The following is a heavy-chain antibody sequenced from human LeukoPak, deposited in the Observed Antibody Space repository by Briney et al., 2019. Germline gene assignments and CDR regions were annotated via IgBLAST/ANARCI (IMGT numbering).Heavy chain of an antibody. CDR1: GFTFYMYA. V-gene: IGHV3-23*01. CDR3: AKDRPNFHENSGHYYRRDGDS. J-gene: IGHJ5*01. CDR2: MCGTAGCT. D-gene: IGHD3-22*01. Sequence: GGSLRLSCQASGFTFYMYAMSWVRQAPGKGLEWVASMCGTAGCTFYPDSVKGRFTISRDNSKNVLYLRMNSLTAEDTAIYYCAKDRPNFHENSGHYYRRDGDSWGQGTLVTVSS.